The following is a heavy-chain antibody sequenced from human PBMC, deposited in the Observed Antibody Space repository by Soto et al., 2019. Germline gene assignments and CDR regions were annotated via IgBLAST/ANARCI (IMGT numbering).Heavy chain of an antibody. CDR2: ISGSGDST. V-gene: IGHV3-23*01. Sequence: GGSLRLSCAASGFTFSTDAMNWVRQAPGKGLEWVSGISGSGDSTYYADSVKGRFTVSRDNSKNTLYLQMNSLRAEDTAVFYCAKERSSGWSLDYWGQGTLVTVSS. CDR1: GFTFSTDA. J-gene: IGHJ4*02. CDR3: AKERSSGWSLDY. D-gene: IGHD6-19*01.